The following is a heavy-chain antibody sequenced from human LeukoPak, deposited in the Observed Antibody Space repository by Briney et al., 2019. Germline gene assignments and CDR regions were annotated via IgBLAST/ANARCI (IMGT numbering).Heavy chain of an antibody. J-gene: IGHJ4*02. CDR1: GFTFGRYW. V-gene: IGHV3-7*01. Sequence: GGSLRLSCVVSGFTFGRYWMSWVRQAPGKGLEWVANIKQDGSDKFYVDSVKGRFTISRDNAKNPLYLQMDSLRAEDTAVYYCARHKISGPYILYYWGQGILVTLCS. CDR3: ARHKISGPYILYY. CDR2: IKQDGSDK. D-gene: IGHD3-16*01.